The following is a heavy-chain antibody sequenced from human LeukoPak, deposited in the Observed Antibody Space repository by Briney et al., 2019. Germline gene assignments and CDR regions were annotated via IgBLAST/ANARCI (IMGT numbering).Heavy chain of an antibody. CDR3: AKWGDYDVLTGYYVSDY. V-gene: IGHV3-23*01. D-gene: IGHD3-9*01. CDR1: GFTFSNYA. J-gene: IGHJ4*02. Sequence: GGCLRLSCAASGFTFSNYAMSCGRQAPGGGVERVLAISGGGSGIYYADSMKIRFTISRDNSKNTLYLQINSLRAEDTAVYYCAKWGDYDVLTGYYVSDYWGQGTLVTVSS. CDR2: ISGGGSGI.